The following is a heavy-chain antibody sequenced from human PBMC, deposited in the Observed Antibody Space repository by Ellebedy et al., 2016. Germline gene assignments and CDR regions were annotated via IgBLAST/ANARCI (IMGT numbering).Heavy chain of an antibody. V-gene: IGHV3-23*01. CDR3: ARDGKQWLVHWWFDP. J-gene: IGHJ5*02. CDR1: GFTFSSYA. D-gene: IGHD6-19*01. Sequence: GESLKISCAASGFTFSSYAMSWVRQAPGKGLEWVSAISGSGGSTYYADSVKGRFTISRDNSKNTLYLQMNSLRAEDTAVYYCARDGKQWLVHWWFDPWGQGTLVTVSS. CDR2: ISGSGGST.